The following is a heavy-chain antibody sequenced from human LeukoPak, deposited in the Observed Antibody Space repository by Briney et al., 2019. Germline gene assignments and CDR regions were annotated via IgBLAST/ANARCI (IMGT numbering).Heavy chain of an antibody. Sequence: SETLSLTCAVYGGSFSAYYWTWIRQPPGKGLEWIGEINHSGGSNYNSSLRSRVTISVDTSYKQFSLRLSSVTAADTAVYYCAPRGDIEHSYVYGKWFDPWGQGTRVTVSS. CDR3: APRGDIEHSYVYGKWFDP. CDR2: INHSGGS. V-gene: IGHV4-34*01. D-gene: IGHD5-18*01. CDR1: GGSFSAYY. J-gene: IGHJ5*02.